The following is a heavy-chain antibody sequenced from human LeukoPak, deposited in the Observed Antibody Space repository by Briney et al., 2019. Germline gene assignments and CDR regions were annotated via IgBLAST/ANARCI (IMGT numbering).Heavy chain of an antibody. CDR2: IKQDGSEK. CDR3: ASANTYYYGSGSSYYMDV. J-gene: IGHJ6*03. D-gene: IGHD3-10*01. CDR1: GFTFSSYW. V-gene: IGHV3-7*01. Sequence: PGGSLRLSCAASGFTFSSYWMSWVRQAPGKGLEWVANIKQDGSEKYYVDSVKGRFTISRDNAKNSLYLQMNSLRAEDTAVYYCASANTYYYGSGSSYYMDVWGKGTTVTVS.